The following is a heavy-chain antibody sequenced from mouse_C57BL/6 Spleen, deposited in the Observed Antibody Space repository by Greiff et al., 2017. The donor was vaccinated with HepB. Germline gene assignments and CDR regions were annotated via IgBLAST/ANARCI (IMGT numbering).Heavy chain of an antibody. Sequence: EVKLVESGPGLAKPSQTLSLTCSVTGYSITSDYWNWIRKFPGNKLEYMGYISYSGSTYYNPSLKSRISITRDTSKNQYYLQLNSVTTEDTATYYCARAFPYYGSSYYFDYWGQGTTLTVSS. CDR1: GYSITSDY. D-gene: IGHD1-1*01. CDR2: ISYSGST. J-gene: IGHJ2*01. V-gene: IGHV3-8*01. CDR3: ARAFPYYGSSYYFDY.